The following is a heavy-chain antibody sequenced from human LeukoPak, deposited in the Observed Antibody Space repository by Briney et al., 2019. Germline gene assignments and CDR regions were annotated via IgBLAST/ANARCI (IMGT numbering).Heavy chain of an antibody. CDR1: GFTFSSYS. Sequence: GGSLRLSCASSGFTFSSYSMNWVRQAPGKGLEWVSSISSSSSYIYYADSVKGRFTISRDNAKNSLYMQMNRLRAEDTAVYYFASGGSRARDAFDIWGQGTMVTVSS. D-gene: IGHD2-15*01. CDR3: ASGGSRARDAFDI. V-gene: IGHV3-21*01. CDR2: ISSSSSYI. J-gene: IGHJ3*02.